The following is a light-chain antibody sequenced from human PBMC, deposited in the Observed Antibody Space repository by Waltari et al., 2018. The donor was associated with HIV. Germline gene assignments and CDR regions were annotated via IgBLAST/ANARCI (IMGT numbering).Light chain of an antibody. Sequence: QSALTQPRSVSGSPGQSVTISCTGTSSDVGGYDSVYWYLQHPGKVPKLIIYEVIRRPAGTPDRFSGSRSGNTASLRISGLQTEDEADYFCCSYAGTYTYVLFGGGTKLTVL. CDR3: CSYAGTYTYVL. J-gene: IGLJ3*02. CDR1: SSDVGGYDS. V-gene: IGLV2-11*01. CDR2: EVI.